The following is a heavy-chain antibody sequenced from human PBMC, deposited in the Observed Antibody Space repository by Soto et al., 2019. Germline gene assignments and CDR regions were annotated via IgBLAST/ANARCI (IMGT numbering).Heavy chain of an antibody. D-gene: IGHD2-2*01. V-gene: IGHV4-31*03. J-gene: IGHJ5*02. CDR2: VYYSGSY. CDR3: AKLSCTSSTCYFPGWFDP. CDR1: GDSISGVASF. Sequence: QVQLQESGPGLVKPSETLSLTCTVSGDSISGVASFWSWIRQPPGKGLEWIANVYYSGSYYNNPSLKCRLTISVDTTKNQFSLQLKSMTAADTAVYYCAKLSCTSSTCYFPGWFDPWGQGTLVTVSS.